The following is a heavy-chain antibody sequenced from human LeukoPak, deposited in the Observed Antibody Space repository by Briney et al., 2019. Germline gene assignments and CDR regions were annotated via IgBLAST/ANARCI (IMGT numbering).Heavy chain of an antibody. CDR1: GFRFSDFT. D-gene: IGHD3-16*01. CDR3: GKEGGA. CDR2: IGGRGGST. J-gene: IGHJ5*02. V-gene: IGHV3-23*01. Sequence: PGGSLRLSCAASGFRFSDFTMTWVRQPPGKGPEWVSAIGGRGGSTYYADYLGGRFTISRDNSKDMVYLQMNSLKVEDTAAYYCGKEGGAWGQGTKVTVSS.